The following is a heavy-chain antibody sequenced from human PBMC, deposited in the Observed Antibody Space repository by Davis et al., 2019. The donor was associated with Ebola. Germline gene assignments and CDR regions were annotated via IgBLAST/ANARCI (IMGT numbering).Heavy chain of an antibody. CDR3: ARGCRSLGKDAFDI. J-gene: IGHJ3*02. Sequence: GESLKISCAASGFTFSDYWMHWVRQAPGKGLVWVSRINSDGSSTSYADSVKGRFTISRDNAKNTLYLQMNSLRAEDTAVYYCARGCRSLGKDAFDIWGQGTMVTVSS. CDR1: GFTFSDYW. CDR2: INSDGSST. D-gene: IGHD7-27*01. V-gene: IGHV3-74*01.